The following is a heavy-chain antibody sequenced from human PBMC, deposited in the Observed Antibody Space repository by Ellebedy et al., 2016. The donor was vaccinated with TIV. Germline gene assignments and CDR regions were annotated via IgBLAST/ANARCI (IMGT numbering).Heavy chain of an antibody. CDR3: ARVPKRYDSSGYVDY. CDR2: IYYSGST. V-gene: IGHV4-39*07. Sequence: SETLSLXXTVSGGSINNYYWGWIRQPPGKGLEWIGSIYYSGSTYYNPSLKSRVTISVDTSKNQFSLKLSSVTAADTAVYYCARVPKRYDSSGYVDYWGQGTLVTVSS. CDR1: GGSINNYY. J-gene: IGHJ4*02. D-gene: IGHD3-22*01.